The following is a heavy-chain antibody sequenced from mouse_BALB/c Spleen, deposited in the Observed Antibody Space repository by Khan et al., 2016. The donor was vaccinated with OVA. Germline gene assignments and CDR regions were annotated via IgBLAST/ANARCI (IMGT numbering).Heavy chain of an antibody. CDR2: ISYSGVT. Sequence: EVQLVESGPGLVKPSQSLSLTCTVTGYSITSGYAWNWIRQFPGNKLEWMGYISYSGVTSYTPSLKSRISITRDTSKNQFFLQLNSVTTEDIATYYCARGNCYGYYFDYWGQGTTLTVSS. V-gene: IGHV3-2*02. CDR3: ARGNCYGYYFDY. D-gene: IGHD1-1*01. J-gene: IGHJ2*01. CDR1: GYSITSGYA.